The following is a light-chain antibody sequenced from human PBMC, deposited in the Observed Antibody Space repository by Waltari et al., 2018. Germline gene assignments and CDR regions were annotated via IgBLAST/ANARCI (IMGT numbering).Light chain of an antibody. CDR2: EVF. J-gene: IGLJ1*01. Sequence: QSALTQPASVSGTPGQSITISCSGTTSDVGSYDLVSWYPQPPGEAPKLLICEVFKRPPNNSSRFSGAKSGSTASLTISGLQPEDEADYYCCSYAGRGTYVFGSGTKVTVL. CDR3: CSYAGRGTYV. V-gene: IGLV2-23*02. CDR1: TSDVGSYDL.